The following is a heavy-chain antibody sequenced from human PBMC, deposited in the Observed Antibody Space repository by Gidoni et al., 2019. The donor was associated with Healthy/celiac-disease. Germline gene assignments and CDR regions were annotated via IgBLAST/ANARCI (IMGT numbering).Heavy chain of an antibody. CDR2: ISYDGSNK. CDR1: GFTFSSYA. CDR3: AKNGNSGWYWYAFDI. J-gene: IGHJ3*02. V-gene: IGHV3-30*04. D-gene: IGHD6-19*01. Sequence: QVQLVESGGGVVQPGRSLRPSCAASGFTFSSYAMHWVRQAPGKGLEWVAVISYDGSNKYYADSVKGRFTISRDNSKNTLYLQMNSLRAEDTAVYYCAKNGNSGWYWYAFDIWGQGTMVTVSS.